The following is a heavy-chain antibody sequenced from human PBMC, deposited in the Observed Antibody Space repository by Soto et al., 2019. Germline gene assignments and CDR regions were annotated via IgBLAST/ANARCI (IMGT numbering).Heavy chain of an antibody. CDR1: GGSISSYY. CDR2: IYYSGST. V-gene: IGHV4-59*01. D-gene: IGHD3-3*01. Sequence: SETLSLTCTVSGGSISSYYWSWIRQPPGKGLEWIGYIYYSGSTNYNPSLKSRVTISVDTSKNQFSLKLSSVTAADTAVYYCARAKSKGEIFGVVLFGPNWFDPWGQGTLVTVSS. CDR3: ARAKSKGEIFGVVLFGPNWFDP. J-gene: IGHJ5*02.